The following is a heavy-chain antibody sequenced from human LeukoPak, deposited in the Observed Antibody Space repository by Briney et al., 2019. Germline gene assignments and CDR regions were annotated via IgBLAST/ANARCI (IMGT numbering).Heavy chain of an antibody. CDR2: ISAYNGNT. D-gene: IGHD6-19*01. J-gene: IGHJ5*02. Sequence: GASVKVSCKASGYTFTSYGISWVRQAPGQGLEWMGWISAYNGNTNYAQELQGRVTMTTDTSTSTAYMELRSLRSDDTAVYYCARLKSARGIAVAGTGWFDPWGQGTLVTVSS. CDR3: ARLKSARGIAVAGTGWFDP. V-gene: IGHV1-18*01. CDR1: GYTFTSYG.